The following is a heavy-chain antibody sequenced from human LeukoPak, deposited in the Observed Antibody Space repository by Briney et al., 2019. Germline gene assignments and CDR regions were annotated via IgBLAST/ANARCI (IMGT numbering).Heavy chain of an antibody. D-gene: IGHD1-26*01. J-gene: IGHJ4*02. Sequence: GGSLRLSCAASGFTFAGYEMNWVRQAPGKGLEWMGGFDPEDGETIYAQKFQGRVTMTEDTSTDTAYMELSSLRSEDTAVYYCATGDLWELRGFDYWGQGTLVTVSS. CDR3: ATGDLWELRGFDY. CDR1: GFTFAGYE. V-gene: IGHV1-24*01. CDR2: FDPEDGET.